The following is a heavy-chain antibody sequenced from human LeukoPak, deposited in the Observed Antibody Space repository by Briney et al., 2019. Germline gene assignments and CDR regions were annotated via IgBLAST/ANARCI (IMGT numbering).Heavy chain of an antibody. D-gene: IGHD2-15*01. CDR2: IYYSGST. V-gene: IGHV4-59*01. CDR1: GGSISSYY. Sequence: NTSETLSLTCTVSGGSISSYYWSWIRQPPGKGLEWIGYIYYSGSTNYNPSLKSRVTISVDTSKNQFSLKLSSVTAADTAVYYCARMRGGYCSGGSCYEINEASWFDPWGQGTLVTVSS. J-gene: IGHJ5*02. CDR3: ARMRGGYCSGGSCYEINEASWFDP.